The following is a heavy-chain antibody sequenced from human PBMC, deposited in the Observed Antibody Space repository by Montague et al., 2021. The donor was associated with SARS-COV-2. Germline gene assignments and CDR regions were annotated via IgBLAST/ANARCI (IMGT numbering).Heavy chain of an antibody. CDR1: GASVGSSD. V-gene: IGHV4-59*02. CDR3: ARETMAADAFDI. Sequence: SETLSLTCTVSGASVGSSDWGWIRQSPGKGLEWIGYFYSDGSTDYNPSLKSRATISRDTSKNQFSLKVRSVTAADTAVYYCARETMAADAFDIWGQGTMVTVSS. D-gene: IGHD1-14*01. J-gene: IGHJ3*02. CDR2: FYSDGST.